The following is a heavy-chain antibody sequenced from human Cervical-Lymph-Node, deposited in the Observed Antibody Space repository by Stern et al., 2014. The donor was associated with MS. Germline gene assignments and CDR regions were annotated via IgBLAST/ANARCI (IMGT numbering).Heavy chain of an antibody. CDR1: GGSISRSTYY. D-gene: IGHD5-12*01. Sequence: VQLLESGPGLVKPSETLSLTCSVSGGSISRSTYYWGWIRQPPGKGLEWIGSIYYSGTTYYNPSLKSRVTIATSTKPFSLRLTSVTAADTAVYYCARHDGWLPHYWSQGTLVTVSS. V-gene: IGHV4-39*01. CDR2: IYYSGTT. CDR3: ARHDGWLPHY. J-gene: IGHJ4*02.